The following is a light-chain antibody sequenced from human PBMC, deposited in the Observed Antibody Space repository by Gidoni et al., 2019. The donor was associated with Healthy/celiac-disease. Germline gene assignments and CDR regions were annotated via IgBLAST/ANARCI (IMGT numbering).Light chain of an antibody. CDR2: QDS. CDR3: QAWDSSTGV. V-gene: IGLV3-1*01. J-gene: IGLJ1*01. CDR1: KLGDKY. Sequence: SYALTQPPSVSVSPGQTASITCSGDKLGDKYACWYQQKPGQSPVLVIYQDSKRPSGIPERFSGYNSGNTATLTISGTQAMDEADYYCQAWDSSTGVFGTGTKVTVL.